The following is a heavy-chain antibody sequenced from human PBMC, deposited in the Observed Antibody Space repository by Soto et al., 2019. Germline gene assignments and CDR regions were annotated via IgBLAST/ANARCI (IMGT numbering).Heavy chain of an antibody. J-gene: IGHJ3*02. CDR1: GAAMSSYY. CDR3: ATDSTGYYSDAFDT. D-gene: IGHD3-22*01. CDR2: IYNSGTT. V-gene: IGHV4-59*01. Sequence: QVQLQESGPGLVKPSETLSLTCTVSGAAMSSYYWSWIRQSPGKGLEWMGYIYNSGTTNYNPSLKSRVAISVERSKFQFSLVLTSVTAADTAIYYCATDSTGYYSDAFDTWGQGTRVIVSS.